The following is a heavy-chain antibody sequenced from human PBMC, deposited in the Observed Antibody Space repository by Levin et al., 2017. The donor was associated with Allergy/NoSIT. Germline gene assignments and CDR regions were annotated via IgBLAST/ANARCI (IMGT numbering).Heavy chain of an antibody. Sequence: ESGPTLVKPTQTLTLTCSISGFSLTTIGMGVGWIRQSPGKALECLAHIYWSDDKRYNPSLKNRVTVTKDTSKNQVVLTMTNMDPVDTATYYCARVFYFDSSGYFLDHWGQGALVTVSS. V-gene: IGHV2-5*01. J-gene: IGHJ4*02. D-gene: IGHD3-22*01. CDR1: GFSLTTIGMG. CDR2: IYWSDDK. CDR3: ARVFYFDSSGYFLDH.